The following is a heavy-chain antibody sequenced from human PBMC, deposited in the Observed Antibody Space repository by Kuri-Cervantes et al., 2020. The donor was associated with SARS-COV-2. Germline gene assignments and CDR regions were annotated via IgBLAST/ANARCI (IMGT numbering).Heavy chain of an antibody. D-gene: IGHD3-10*01. CDR3: ARGFRAGPGEYFDL. V-gene: IGHV3-21*01. J-gene: IGHJ2*01. Sequence: GESLKISCAASGFTFSSYSMNWVRQAPGKGLEWVSSISSSSSYIYYADSVKGRFTISRDNSKNTLYLQMNSLRAEDTAVYYCARGFRAGPGEYFDLWGRGTPVIVSS. CDR1: GFTFSSYS. CDR2: ISSSSSYI.